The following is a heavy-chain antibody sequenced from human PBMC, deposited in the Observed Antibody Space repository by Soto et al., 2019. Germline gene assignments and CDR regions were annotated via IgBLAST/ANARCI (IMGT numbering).Heavy chain of an antibody. CDR3: VKDRPRKKSGSYYFDY. Sequence: QVQLVESGGGVVQPGRSLRLSCAASGFTFSSYGMHWVRQAPGKGLEWVAVISYDGSNIYADSVKGRFTISRDNSKNTLFLQMNRLRAEHTAMYYCVKDRPRKKSGSYYFDYWGQSTLLTVSS. J-gene: IGHJ4*02. CDR2: ISYDGSN. V-gene: IGHV3-30*18. CDR1: GFTFSSYG. D-gene: IGHD1-26*01.